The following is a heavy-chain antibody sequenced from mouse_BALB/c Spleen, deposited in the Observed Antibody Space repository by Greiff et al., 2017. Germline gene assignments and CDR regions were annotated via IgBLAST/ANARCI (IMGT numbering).Heavy chain of an antibody. CDR1: GFSLTGYG. J-gene: IGHJ4*01. CDR2: IWGDGST. V-gene: IGHV2-6-7*01. CDR3: ARDYYGYYYAMDY. Sequence: VQRVESGPGLVAPSQSLSITCTVSGFSLTGYGVNWVRQPPGKGLEWLGMIWGDGSTDYNSALKSRLSISKDNSKSQVFLKMNSLQTDDTARYYCARDYYGYYYAMDYWGQGTSVTVSS. D-gene: IGHD1-1*01.